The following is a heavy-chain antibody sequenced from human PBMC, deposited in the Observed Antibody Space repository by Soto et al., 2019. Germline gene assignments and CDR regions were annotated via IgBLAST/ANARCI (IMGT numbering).Heavy chain of an antibody. Sequence: SVKVSCKASGGTFSSYAISWVRQAPGQGLEWMGGIIPIFGTANYAQKFQGRVTITADESTSTAYMELSSLRSEDTAVYYCARGDYSNYREYYYRMDVWGQGTTVTVSS. CDR1: GGTFSSYA. CDR2: IIPIFGTA. V-gene: IGHV1-69*13. CDR3: ARGDYSNYREYYYRMDV. D-gene: IGHD4-4*01. J-gene: IGHJ6*02.